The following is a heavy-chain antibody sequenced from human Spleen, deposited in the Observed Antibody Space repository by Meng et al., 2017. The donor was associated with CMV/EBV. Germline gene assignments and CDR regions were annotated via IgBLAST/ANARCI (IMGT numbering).Heavy chain of an antibody. D-gene: IGHD1-1*01. Sequence: GGSLRLSCVASGFNFSPYSMNWVRQAPGKGLEWVSSISTSSTFIYYADSVKGRFTISRDNAKNSLYLQMNSLRAGDTALYYCASVDGTAWGQGTLVTVSS. CDR3: ASVDGTA. V-gene: IGHV3-21*01. CDR2: ISTSSTFI. CDR1: GFNFSPYS. J-gene: IGHJ5*02.